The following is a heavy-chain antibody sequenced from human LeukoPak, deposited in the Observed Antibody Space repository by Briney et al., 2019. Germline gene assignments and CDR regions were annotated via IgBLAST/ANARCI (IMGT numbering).Heavy chain of an antibody. CDR1: GGTFSSYA. CDR3: ARSLALSRTHLWSWGY. J-gene: IGHJ4*02. D-gene: IGHD3-10*01. Sequence: ASVKVSCKASGGTFSSYAISWVRQAPGQGLEWMGIINPSGGSTSYAQKFQGRVTMTRDTSTSTVYMELSSLRSEDTAVYYCARSLALSRTHLWSWGYWGQGTLVTVSS. CDR2: INPSGGST. V-gene: IGHV1-46*01.